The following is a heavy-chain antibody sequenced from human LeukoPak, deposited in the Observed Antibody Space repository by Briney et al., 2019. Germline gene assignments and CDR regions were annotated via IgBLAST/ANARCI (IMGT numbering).Heavy chain of an antibody. CDR3: IRQECSGGSCSYVDY. J-gene: IGHJ4*02. CDR1: GFDISGFY. CDR2: IRSKPSSYTT. Sequence: GVSLRLSCAATGFDISGFYMHWVRLASGRGLEWVGLIRSKPSSYTTVYAASVKGRFTISRDDSKNTAYLQMNSLKAEDTAVYYCIRQECSGGSCSYVDYWGQGTLVTVSS. D-gene: IGHD2-15*01. V-gene: IGHV3-73*01.